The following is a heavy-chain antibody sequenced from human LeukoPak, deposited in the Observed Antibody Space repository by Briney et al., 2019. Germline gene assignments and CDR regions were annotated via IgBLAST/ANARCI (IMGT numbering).Heavy chain of an antibody. CDR1: GFTVSSNY. Sequence: PGGSLRLSCAASGFTVSSNYMSWVRQAPGKGLEWVSVIYSGGSTYYADSVKGRFTISRDNSKNTLYLQMNSLRAEDTAVYYCANLPLYSSSSGADYWGQGTLVTVSS. CDR2: IYSGGST. D-gene: IGHD6-6*01. V-gene: IGHV3-53*01. J-gene: IGHJ4*02. CDR3: ANLPLYSSSSGADY.